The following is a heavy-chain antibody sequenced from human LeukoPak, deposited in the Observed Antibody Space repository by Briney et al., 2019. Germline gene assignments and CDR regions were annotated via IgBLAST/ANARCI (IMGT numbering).Heavy chain of an antibody. CDR2: ISGSGSTT. J-gene: IGHJ4*02. CDR1: GFTFSSYA. Sequence: PGGSLRLSCAASGFTFSSYAMNWVRQSPGKGLECVSSISGSGSTTYYADSVKGRFTISRDNSKNTLYLQMNSLRAEDTAVYYCARDPGRDDYSPNFDYWGQGTLVTVSS. D-gene: IGHD5-24*01. V-gene: IGHV3-23*01. CDR3: ARDPGRDDYSPNFDY.